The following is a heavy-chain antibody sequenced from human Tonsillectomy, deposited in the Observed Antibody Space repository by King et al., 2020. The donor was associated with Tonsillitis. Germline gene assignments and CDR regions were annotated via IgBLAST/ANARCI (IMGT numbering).Heavy chain of an antibody. V-gene: IGHV1-46*01. J-gene: IGHJ4*02. Sequence: VQLVESGAEVKKPGASVKVSCKASGYTFTSYYMHWVRQAPGQGLEWMGIINPSGGSTSYAQKFQGRVTMTRDTSTSTVYMELSSLRSEDTAVYYCARLGDLRAYFGGDCYPYAFDYCGQGTLLAVCS. CDR3: ARLGDLRAYFGGDCYPYAFDY. CDR2: INPSGGST. D-gene: IGHD2-21*02. CDR1: GYTFTSYY.